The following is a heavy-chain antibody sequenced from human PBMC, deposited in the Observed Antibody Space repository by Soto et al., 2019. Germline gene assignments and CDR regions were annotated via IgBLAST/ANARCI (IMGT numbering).Heavy chain of an antibody. CDR3: ARVERGTATTVVDAFDI. J-gene: IGHJ3*02. CDR2: MSHSGGT. Sequence: QVQLQQWGAGLLKPSETLSLTCAVYGGSVSSGSYYWSWIRQPPGKGLEWIGEMSHSGGTHFNPPLKSRVTISVDTSKNQFSLKMSFVTAADTALYYCARVERGTATTVVDAFDIWGPGTMVTVSS. V-gene: IGHV4-34*01. D-gene: IGHD1-1*01. CDR1: GGSVSSGSYY.